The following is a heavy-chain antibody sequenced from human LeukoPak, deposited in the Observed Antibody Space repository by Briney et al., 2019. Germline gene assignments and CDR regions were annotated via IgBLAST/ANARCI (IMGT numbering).Heavy chain of an antibody. CDR3: AKRARITMVRGTYYFDY. J-gene: IGHJ4*02. Sequence: GGSLRLSCAASGFTVSTSYMTWVRQAPGKGLEWVSSISSGSTYIYYADSVKGRFTISRDNAKNSLYLQMNSLRAEDTAVYYCAKRARITMVRGTYYFDYWGQGTLVTVSS. CDR2: ISSGSTYI. CDR1: GFTVSTSY. D-gene: IGHD3-10*01. V-gene: IGHV3-21*04.